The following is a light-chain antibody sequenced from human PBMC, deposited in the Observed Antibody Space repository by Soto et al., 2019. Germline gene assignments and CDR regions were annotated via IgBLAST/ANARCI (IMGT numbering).Light chain of an antibody. CDR2: GTS. Sequence: EIFLTQSPATLSLSPGERATLSCRASQIVSSYLAWYQQKPGQAPRLLIYGTSTRATGIPDRFSGSGSGTDFTLAISRLEPEDFAVYYCHQFGGSPQTFGQGTKVDIK. J-gene: IGKJ1*01. CDR1: QIVSSY. CDR3: HQFGGSPQT. V-gene: IGKV3-20*01.